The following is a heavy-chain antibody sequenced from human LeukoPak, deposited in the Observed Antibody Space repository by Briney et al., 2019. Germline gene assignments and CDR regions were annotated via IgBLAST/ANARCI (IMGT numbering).Heavy chain of an antibody. CDR1: GFTFSSYA. V-gene: IGHV3-23*01. J-gene: IGHJ6*02. CDR3: AKDLTPMTPVHYYYGMDV. Sequence: GGSLRLSCAASGFTFSSYAMSWVRQAPGKGLEWVSAISGSGGSTYYADSVKGRFTISRDNSKNTLYPQMNSLRAEDTAVYYCAKDLTPMTPVHYYYGMDVWGQGTTVTVSS. CDR2: ISGSGGST. D-gene: IGHD4-17*01.